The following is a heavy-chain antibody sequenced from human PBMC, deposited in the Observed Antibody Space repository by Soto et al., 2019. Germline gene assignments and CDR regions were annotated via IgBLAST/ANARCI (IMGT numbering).Heavy chain of an antibody. Sequence: EVQLVESGGGLVQPGGSLRLSCAASGFTVSSNYMSWVRQAPGKGLEWVSVIYSGGSTYYADSVKGRFTISRDNSKNTLYLQMNGLRAEDTAVYYCARVYYDFWSGYYYYYMDVWGKGTTVTVSS. V-gene: IGHV3-66*01. CDR1: GFTVSSNY. CDR2: IYSGGST. D-gene: IGHD3-3*01. J-gene: IGHJ6*03. CDR3: ARVYYDFWSGYYYYYMDV.